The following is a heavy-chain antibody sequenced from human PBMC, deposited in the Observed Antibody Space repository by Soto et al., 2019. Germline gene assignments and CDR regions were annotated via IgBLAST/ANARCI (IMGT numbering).Heavy chain of an antibody. V-gene: IGHV1-69*01. Sequence: QVQLVQSGAEVKKPGSSVKVSCKASGGTFSSYAISWVRQAPGQGLEWMGGIIPIFGTANYAQKFQGRVTITAHESTSTAYMEPSSLRSEDTAVYYCARGDDSSVYYYFDYWGQGTLVTVSS. CDR3: ARGDDSSVYYYFDY. CDR1: GGTFSSYA. CDR2: IIPIFGTA. J-gene: IGHJ4*02. D-gene: IGHD3-22*01.